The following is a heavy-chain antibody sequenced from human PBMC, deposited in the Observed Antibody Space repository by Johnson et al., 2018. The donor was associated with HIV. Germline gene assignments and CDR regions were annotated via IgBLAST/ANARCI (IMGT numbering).Heavy chain of an antibody. V-gene: IGHV3-20*04. CDR2: INWNGVRT. CDR3: ARVEGGSSSNAFDI. Sequence: EQLVESGGGVVRPGGSVRLSCVVEGFTFDDYGMSWVRQAPGKGLEWVSGINWNGVRTGYVDSMKGRFTISRDNAKNSLYLQMNSLRAEDTALYYCARVEGGSSSNAFDIWGQGTMVTVSS. J-gene: IGHJ3*02. D-gene: IGHD6-13*01. CDR1: GFTFDDYG.